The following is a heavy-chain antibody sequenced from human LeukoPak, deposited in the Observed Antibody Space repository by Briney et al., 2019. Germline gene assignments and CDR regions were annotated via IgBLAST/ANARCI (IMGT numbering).Heavy chain of an antibody. Sequence: SETLSLTCTVSGGSISSYYWSWIRQPPGKGLEWIGYIYYSGSTNYNPSLKSRVTISVDTSKNQFSLKLSSVTAADTAVYYCARHDEDIVVVPAAISYWGQGTLVTVSS. CDR1: GGSISSYY. D-gene: IGHD2-2*02. CDR3: ARHDEDIVVVPAAISY. CDR2: IYYSGST. J-gene: IGHJ4*02. V-gene: IGHV4-59*08.